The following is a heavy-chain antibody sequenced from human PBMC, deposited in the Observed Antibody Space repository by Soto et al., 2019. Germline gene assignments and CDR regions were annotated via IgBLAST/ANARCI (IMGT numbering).Heavy chain of an antibody. CDR3: ARDLWFGVTHYGMDV. Sequence: SETLSITCTACGGSMNGYDCTWSWQPPGKGLEWIGYIYYTGITNYNPSLETRLPISVDTSKNQFSLKVNSVTAADTAVYYCARDLWFGVTHYGMDVWGQGTTVTVSS. V-gene: IGHV4-59*01. CDR2: IYYTGIT. CDR1: GGSMNGYD. J-gene: IGHJ6*02. D-gene: IGHD3-10*01.